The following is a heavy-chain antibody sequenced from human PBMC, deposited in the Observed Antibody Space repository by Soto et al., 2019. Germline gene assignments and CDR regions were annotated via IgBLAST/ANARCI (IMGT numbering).Heavy chain of an antibody. V-gene: IGHV4-59*12. CDR1: GGSLSPYY. CDR2: IFHSGYT. J-gene: IGHJ4*02. Sequence: ETLSLTCTVSGGSLSPYYLTWIRQPPGGGLEFIGYIFHSGYTDYNDYNPSLKSRVAISVDTSKNQFSLKLNSVTAADTAVYYCARDRVMLTFGGASEEWGIDSWGPGTLVTVSS. D-gene: IGHD3-16*01. CDR3: ARDRVMLTFGGASEEWGIDS.